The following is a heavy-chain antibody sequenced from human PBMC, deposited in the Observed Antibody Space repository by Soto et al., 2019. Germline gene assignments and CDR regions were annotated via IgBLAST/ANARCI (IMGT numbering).Heavy chain of an antibody. CDR2: ISYDGSNK. Sequence: QVQLVESGGGVVQPGRSLRLSCAASGFTFSSYAMHWVRQAPGKGLEWVAVISYDGSNKYYADSVKGRFTISRDNSKNPLYLQMNSLRAEDTAVYYCARDPAIPSDYGMDVWGQGTTVTVSS. CDR1: GFTFSSYA. CDR3: ARDPAIPSDYGMDV. V-gene: IGHV3-30-3*01. D-gene: IGHD2-2*02. J-gene: IGHJ6*02.